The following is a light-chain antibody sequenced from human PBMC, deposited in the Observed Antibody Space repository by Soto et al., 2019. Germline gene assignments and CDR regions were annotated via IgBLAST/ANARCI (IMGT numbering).Light chain of an antibody. CDR3: QQSYSTLMYT. CDR1: QSISSY. J-gene: IGKJ2*01. CDR2: AAF. Sequence: DIQMTQSPSSLSASVGDRVTITCRASQSISSYLNWYQQKPGQAPKLLIYAAFSLQSGVPSRFSGSGSGTDFTLTISSLQPEDFATYYCQQSYSTLMYTFGQRTKVDIK. V-gene: IGKV1-39*01.